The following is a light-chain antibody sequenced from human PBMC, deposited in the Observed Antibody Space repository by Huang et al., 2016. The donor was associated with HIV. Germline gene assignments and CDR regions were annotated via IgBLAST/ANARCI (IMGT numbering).Light chain of an antibody. CDR3: MQSIQRPLT. V-gene: IGKV2D-29*02. Sequence: DIVMTQTPLSLSVTPGQPASISCKSSQSLLHSDGKTYLYWYLHKPGQSPQLLIYEVSRRFAGVPDRFSGSGSGTDFTLKISRVEAEDVGVYYCMQSIQRPLTFGGETKVEIK. CDR1: QSLLHSDGKTY. J-gene: IGKJ4*01. CDR2: EVS.